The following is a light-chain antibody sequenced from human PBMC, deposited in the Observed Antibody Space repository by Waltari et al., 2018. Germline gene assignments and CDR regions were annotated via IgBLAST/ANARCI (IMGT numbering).Light chain of an antibody. Sequence: QTVVTQEPSFSVSPGGTVPITCGLSPASVSHSYYPSWYQQTPGEAPRTLIYRTNTRSSVVPDRFSGSILGNKAALTITGAQADDESDYYCVLYMGSGINVFGSGTKVTVL. J-gene: IGLJ6*01. CDR3: VLYMGSGINV. CDR1: PASVSHSYY. V-gene: IGLV8-61*01. CDR2: RTN.